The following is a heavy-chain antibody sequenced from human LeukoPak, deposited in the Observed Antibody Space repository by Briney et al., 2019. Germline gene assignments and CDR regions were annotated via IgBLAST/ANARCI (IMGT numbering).Heavy chain of an antibody. CDR1: GFTFSSYW. J-gene: IGHJ4*02. D-gene: IGHD2-21*02. CDR2: IRFDGSNE. CDR3: AKDRGDFPPYLDY. V-gene: IGHV3-30*02. Sequence: GGSLRLSCAASGFTFSSYWMHWVRQAPGKGLEWVAFIRFDGSNEQYADSVKGRFTISRDKSTNTLYLQMNSLRAEDTAVYYCAKDRGDFPPYLDYWGQGTLVTVSS.